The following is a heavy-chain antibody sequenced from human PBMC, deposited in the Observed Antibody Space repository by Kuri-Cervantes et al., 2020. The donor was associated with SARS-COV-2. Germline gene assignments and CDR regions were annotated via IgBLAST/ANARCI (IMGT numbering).Heavy chain of an antibody. Sequence: ASVKVSCKASGYTFTSYYMHWVRQAPGQGLEWMGWISAYNGNTNYAQKLQGRVTMTTDTSTSTAYMELRSLRSDDTAVYYCARTGVRFLEWLSKDADAFDIWGQGTMVTVSS. CDR3: ARTGVRFLEWLSKDADAFDI. CDR1: GYTFTSYY. CDR2: ISAYNGNT. V-gene: IGHV1-18*04. D-gene: IGHD3-3*01. J-gene: IGHJ3*02.